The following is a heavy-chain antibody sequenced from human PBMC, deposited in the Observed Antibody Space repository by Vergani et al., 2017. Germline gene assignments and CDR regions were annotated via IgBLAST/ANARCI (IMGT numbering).Heavy chain of an antibody. CDR1: GFTFSRYG. Sequence: QVQLVESGGGVVQPGRSLRLSCAASGFTFSRYGMHWVRQAPGKGLEWVAVIWYDGSNKYYADSVKGRFTISRDNSKNTLYLQMNSLRAEDTAVYYCARDRRDSSYLDYWGQGTLVTVSS. CDR3: ARDRRDSSYLDY. D-gene: IGHD6-6*01. J-gene: IGHJ4*02. V-gene: IGHV3-33*01. CDR2: IWYDGSNK.